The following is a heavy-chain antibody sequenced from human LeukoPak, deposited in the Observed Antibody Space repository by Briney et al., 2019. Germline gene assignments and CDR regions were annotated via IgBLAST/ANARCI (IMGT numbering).Heavy chain of an antibody. V-gene: IGHV3-7*01. Sequence: GSLRLSCETSGFIFSNCWMTWVRQAPGKGLEWVANIKIDASEKYYADSVKGRFTISRDNAKMSLYLQMNSLRVEDTAVYYCATYSTRNAREFQSWGQGTLVTVSS. CDR2: IKIDASEK. J-gene: IGHJ1*01. CDR1: GFIFSNCW. CDR3: ATYSTRNAREFQS. D-gene: IGHD4-11*01.